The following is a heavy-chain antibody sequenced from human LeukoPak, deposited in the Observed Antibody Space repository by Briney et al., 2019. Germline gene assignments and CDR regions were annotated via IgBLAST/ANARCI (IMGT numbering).Heavy chain of an antibody. Sequence: ASVKVSCKASGYTFTSYSINWVRQAPGQGLEWMGWITTYNGKTNSAQQFQGRVTMTTDTSTSTAYMELRSLRSDDTAVCYCARAGGYSYGQSFDYWGQGALVTVST. J-gene: IGHJ4*02. D-gene: IGHD5-18*01. CDR3: ARAGGYSYGQSFDY. CDR1: GYTFTSYS. CDR2: ITTYNGKT. V-gene: IGHV1-18*01.